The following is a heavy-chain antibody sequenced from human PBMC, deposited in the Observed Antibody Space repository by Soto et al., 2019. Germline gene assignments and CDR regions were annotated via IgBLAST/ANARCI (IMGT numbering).Heavy chain of an antibody. CDR2: ISYSGST. Sequence: ASETLSLTCTVSGGSINSGRYYWTWIRQHPGKGLEWIGYISYSGSTYYNPSLKSRISMSSDTSKNQFSLKLNSVTAADTAVYYCARANYGQWLDFWGQGTLVTVSS. J-gene: IGHJ4*02. CDR3: ARANYGQWLDF. D-gene: IGHD6-19*01. CDR1: GGSINSGRYY. V-gene: IGHV4-31*03.